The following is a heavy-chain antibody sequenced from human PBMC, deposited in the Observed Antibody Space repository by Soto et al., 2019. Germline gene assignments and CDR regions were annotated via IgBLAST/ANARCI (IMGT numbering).Heavy chain of an antibody. Sequence: SGGSLRLSCAGSGFTFSNYAMTWVRQAPGKGLEWVSTTRSNGEYTYYADSVKGRFTVSRDNSQNALFLEMSSLRAEDTAVYYCAKESMSVAVSALRVYGMDVWGQGTTVTVSS. J-gene: IGHJ6*02. CDR2: TRSNGEYT. V-gene: IGHV3-23*01. CDR1: GFTFSNYA. CDR3: AKESMSVAVSALRVYGMDV. D-gene: IGHD6-6*01.